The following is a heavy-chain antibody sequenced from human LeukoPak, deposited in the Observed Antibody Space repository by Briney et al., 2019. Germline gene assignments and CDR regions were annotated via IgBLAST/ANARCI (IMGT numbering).Heavy chain of an antibody. D-gene: IGHD3-22*01. J-gene: IGHJ3*02. V-gene: IGHV3-11*01. CDR1: GFTFSDYY. CDR3: ARDSTMIVVTNAFDI. Sequence: GGSLRLSCAASGFTFSDYYMSWIRQAPGKGLEWVSYISSSGSTIYYADSVKGRFTISRDNAKNSLYLQMNSLRAEDTAVYYCARDSTMIVVTNAFDIWGQGTMVTVSS. CDR2: ISSSGSTI.